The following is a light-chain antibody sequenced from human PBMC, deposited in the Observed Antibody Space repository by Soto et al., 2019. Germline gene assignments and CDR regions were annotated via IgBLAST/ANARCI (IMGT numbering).Light chain of an antibody. V-gene: IGKV3-20*01. CDR1: QSLTGGY. J-gene: IGKJ1*01. CDR2: GAS. CDR3: QQYGSSPQT. Sequence: DIVLTKSPGTLSLSPGERATLSCRASQSLTGGYLAWYQQKPGQAPRLVIFGASSRATGIPDRFSGSGSGTDFTLTISRLEPEDFAVYYCQQYGSSPQTFGQGTKVDI.